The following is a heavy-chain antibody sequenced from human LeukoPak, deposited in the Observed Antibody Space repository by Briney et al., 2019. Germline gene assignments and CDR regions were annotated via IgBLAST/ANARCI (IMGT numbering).Heavy chain of an antibody. Sequence: PSETLSLTCSVSGGSISSYYWSWIRQPPGKGLEWIGYIYYSGSTNYNPSLKSRVTISVDTSKNQFSLRLSSVTAADTAVYYCARDGFFGPVAPRGYQDYWGQGTLVTVSS. CDR2: IYYSGST. CDR3: ARDGFFGPVAPRGYQDY. CDR1: GGSISSYY. V-gene: IGHV4-59*01. J-gene: IGHJ4*02. D-gene: IGHD3-22*01.